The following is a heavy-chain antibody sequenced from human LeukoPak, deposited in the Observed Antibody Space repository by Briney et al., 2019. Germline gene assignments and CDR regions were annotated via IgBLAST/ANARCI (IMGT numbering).Heavy chain of an antibody. D-gene: IGHD3-10*01. CDR2: ISSSGSTI. Sequence: GGSLRLPCAASGFTFSSYEMNWVRQAPGKGLEWVSYISSSGSTIYYADSVKGRFTISRDNAKNSLYLQVNSLRAEDTAVYYCARSVRGGSDYYYYYYMDVWGKGTTVTISS. CDR1: GFTFSSYE. CDR3: ARSVRGGSDYYYYYYMDV. V-gene: IGHV3-48*03. J-gene: IGHJ6*03.